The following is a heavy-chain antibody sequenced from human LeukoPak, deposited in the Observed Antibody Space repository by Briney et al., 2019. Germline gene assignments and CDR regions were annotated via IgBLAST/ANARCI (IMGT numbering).Heavy chain of an antibody. J-gene: IGHJ5*02. CDR3: ARLGRYSSGWYGWFDP. V-gene: IGHV5-51*01. Sequence: GESLKISCKGSGYSFTSYWIGWVRQMPGKGLEWMGIIYPGDSDTRYSPSSQGQVTISADKSISTAYLQWSSLKASDTAMYYCARLGRYSSGWYGWFDPWGQGTLVTVSS. CDR1: GYSFTSYW. D-gene: IGHD6-19*01. CDR2: IYPGDSDT.